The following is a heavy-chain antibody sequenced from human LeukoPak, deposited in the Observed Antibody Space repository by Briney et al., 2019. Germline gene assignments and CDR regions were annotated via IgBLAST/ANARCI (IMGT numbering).Heavy chain of an antibody. CDR3: AKDPHTGYSFAY. J-gene: IGHJ4*02. CDR1: GFTFSSYA. Sequence: PGGSLRLSCVFSGFTFSSYAMSWVRQAPGKGLEWVSPLSGSGGSTYYADSVKGRFTISRDNSKNTLYLQMNSLRVEDTAVYYCAKDPHTGYSFAYWGQGTLVTVSS. D-gene: IGHD5-18*01. V-gene: IGHV3-23*01. CDR2: LSGSGGST.